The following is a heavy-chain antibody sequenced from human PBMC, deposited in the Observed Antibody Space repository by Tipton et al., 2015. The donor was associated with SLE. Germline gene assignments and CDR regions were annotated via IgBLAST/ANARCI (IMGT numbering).Heavy chain of an antibody. V-gene: IGHV3-30*02. J-gene: IGHJ3*02. CDR3: AKDLDSSVSGAFGI. D-gene: IGHD6-19*01. Sequence: GSLRLSCAASGFTFSSYGMHWVRQAPGKGLEWVAFIRYDGSNKYYADSVKGRFTISRDNSKNTLYLQMNSLRAEDTAVYYCAKDLDSSVSGAFGIWGQGTMVTVSS. CDR2: IRYDGSNK. CDR1: GFTFSSYG.